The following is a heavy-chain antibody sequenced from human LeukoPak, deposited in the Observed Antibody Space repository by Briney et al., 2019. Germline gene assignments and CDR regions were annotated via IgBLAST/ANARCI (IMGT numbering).Heavy chain of an antibody. J-gene: IGHJ4*02. V-gene: IGHV1-46*01. CDR1: GYTFTSYY. CDR3: ARDQNYYGSGSYSISLGFDY. D-gene: IGHD3-10*01. CDR2: INPSGGST. Sequence: GASVKVSCKASGYTFTSYYMHWVRQAPGQGLEWMGIINPSGGSTSYAQKFQGRVTMTRDTPTSTVYMELSSLRSEDTAVYYCARDQNYYGSGSYSISLGFDYWGQGTLVTVSS.